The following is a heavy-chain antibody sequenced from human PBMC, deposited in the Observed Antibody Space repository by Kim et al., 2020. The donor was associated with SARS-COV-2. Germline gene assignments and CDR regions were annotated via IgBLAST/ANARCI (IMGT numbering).Heavy chain of an antibody. CDR2: INHAGST. J-gene: IGHJ4*02. V-gene: IGHV4-34*01. CDR1: GGSFSGYQ. Sequence: ETLSLTCAVYGGSFSGYQWSWVRQSPGKGLEWIGQINHAGSTKYNPSLKSRVTLSVDTSKNQFSLKLTSVTAADTGVYYCARGVPGYWGQGSLVTVSS. CDR3: ARGVPGY.